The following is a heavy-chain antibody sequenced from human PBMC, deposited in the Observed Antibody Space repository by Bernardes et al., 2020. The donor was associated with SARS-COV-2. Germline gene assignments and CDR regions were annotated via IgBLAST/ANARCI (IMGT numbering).Heavy chain of an antibody. D-gene: IGHD1-26*01. Sequence: GGSLRLSCEASGFILSNYWMHWVRQAPGKGLEWVSVIYSGGSTYYADSVKGRFTISRDNSKNTLYLQMNSLRAEDTAVYYCARVGLGGSYYDYYYYGMDVWGQGTTVTVSS. V-gene: IGHV3-66*01. CDR3: ARVGLGGSYYDYYYYGMDV. CDR2: IYSGGST. J-gene: IGHJ6*02. CDR1: GFILSNYW.